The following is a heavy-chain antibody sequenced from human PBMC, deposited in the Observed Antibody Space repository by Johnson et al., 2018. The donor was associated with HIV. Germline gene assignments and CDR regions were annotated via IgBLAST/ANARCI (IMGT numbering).Heavy chain of an antibody. CDR2: IKSKTDGGTT. V-gene: IGHV3-15*05. CDR3: ARVRTAAGFDAFDI. D-gene: IGHD6-13*01. Sequence: VQLVESGGGVVQPGRSLRLSCVGSGFTFSTNWMHWVRQAPGKGLEWVGRIKSKTDGGTTDYAAPVKGRFTISRDDSKNTLYLQMNSLRAEDTALYYCARVRTAAGFDAFDIWGQGTMVTVSS. J-gene: IGHJ3*02. CDR1: GFTFSTNW.